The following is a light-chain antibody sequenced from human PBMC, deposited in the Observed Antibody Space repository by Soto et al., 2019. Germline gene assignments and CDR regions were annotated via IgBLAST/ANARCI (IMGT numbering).Light chain of an antibody. CDR2: AAS. J-gene: IGKJ2*01. CDR3: QQSYTTPT. Sequence: DIQMTQSPSSLSASVGDRVTITCRASQSISSYLNWYQQKPGKAPKLLIYAASSLQSGVPSRFSGSGSGTDFTLTIRSLQPQDFATYYCQQSYTTPTFGHGTKLEIK. V-gene: IGKV1-39*01. CDR1: QSISSY.